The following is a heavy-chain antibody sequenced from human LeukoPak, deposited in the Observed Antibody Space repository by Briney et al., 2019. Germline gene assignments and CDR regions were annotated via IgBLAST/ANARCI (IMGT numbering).Heavy chain of an antibody. J-gene: IGHJ4*02. CDR3: ARDHYYDSSGYYHDY. CDR1: GFTVSSNY. Sequence: PGGSLRLSYAASGFTVSSNYMSWVRQAPGKGLEWVSVIYSGGSTYYADSVKGRFTISRDNSKNTLYLQMDSLRAEDTAVYYCARDHYYDSSGYYHDYWGQGTLVTVSS. D-gene: IGHD3-22*01. CDR2: IYSGGST. V-gene: IGHV3-66*01.